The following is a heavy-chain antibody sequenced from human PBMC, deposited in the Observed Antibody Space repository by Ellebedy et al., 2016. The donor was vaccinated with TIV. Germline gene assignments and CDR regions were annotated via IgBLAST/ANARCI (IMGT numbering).Heavy chain of an antibody. V-gene: IGHV4-34*01. CDR2: INHSGST. J-gene: IGHJ4*02. CDR1: GGSFSDYS. D-gene: IGHD1-14*01. CDR3: ARETEPVQPSGYYFDY. Sequence: SETLSLTXAVYGGSFSDYSWNWIRQSPGKVLEWIGEINHSGSTNYDPSLKSRVTISVDTSKNQFSLKLRSVTAADTAVYYCARETEPVQPSGYYFDYWGQGTLVTVSS.